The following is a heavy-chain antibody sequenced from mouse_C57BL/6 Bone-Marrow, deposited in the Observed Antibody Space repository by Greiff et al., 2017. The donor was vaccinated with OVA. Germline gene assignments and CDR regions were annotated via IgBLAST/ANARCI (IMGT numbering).Heavy chain of an antibody. CDR1: GYTFTSYW. Sequence: HVQLQPPWAELVKPGASVKLSCKASGYTFTSYWMQWVKQRPGQGLEWIGEIDPSDSYTNYNQKFNGKSTLTVDTSSSTAYMQLSSLTSEDSAVYYGARGVLRSHYFDYWGKGTTLTVSS. CDR3: ARGVLRSHYFDY. D-gene: IGHD1-1*01. J-gene: IGHJ2*01. CDR2: IDPSDSYT. V-gene: IGHV1-50*01.